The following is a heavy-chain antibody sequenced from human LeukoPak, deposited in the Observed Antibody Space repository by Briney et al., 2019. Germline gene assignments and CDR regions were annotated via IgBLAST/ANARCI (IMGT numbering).Heavy chain of an antibody. V-gene: IGHV4-59*08. Sequence: ESGPGLVKPSETLSLTCGVSGGSITSYYWSWIRQPPGKGLEWIGHVSDGGRTNYSPSLRSRVSISVDTSKNQFSLKLSSVTAADTAVYYRARHEKLMVYAIWFDPWGQGTLVTVSS. J-gene: IGHJ5*02. CDR1: GGSITSYY. D-gene: IGHD2-8*01. CDR3: ARHEKLMVYAIWFDP. CDR2: VSDGGRT.